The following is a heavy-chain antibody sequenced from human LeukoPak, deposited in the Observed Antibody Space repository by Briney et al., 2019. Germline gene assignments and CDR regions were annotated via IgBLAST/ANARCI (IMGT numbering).Heavy chain of an antibody. CDR3: ARGALVQDSWELSPLDSPCFDY. D-gene: IGHD1-26*01. J-gene: IGHJ4*02. Sequence: ASVKVSCKASGYTFTSYYMHWVRQAPGQGLEWMGIINPSGGSTSYAQKFQGRVTMTRDTSTSTVYMELSSLRSEDTAVYYCARGALVQDSWELSPLDSPCFDYWGQGTLVTVSS. CDR2: INPSGGST. CDR1: GYTFTSYY. V-gene: IGHV1-46*01.